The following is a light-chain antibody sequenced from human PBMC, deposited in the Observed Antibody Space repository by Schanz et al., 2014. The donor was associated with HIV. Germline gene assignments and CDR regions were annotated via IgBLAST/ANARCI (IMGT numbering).Light chain of an antibody. J-gene: IGLJ2*01. CDR1: SSNIKRNA. CDR2: DNT. CDR3: QSSDSSLRAVV. V-gene: IGLV1-40*01. Sequence: QSVLTQPPSVSGAPGQRVAISCTGSSSNIKRNAVNWYQHLPGMGPKLLIYDNTNRPSGVPDRFSGSKSGSSASLAITGLQAGDEADYYCQSSDSSLRAVVFGGGTKLTVL.